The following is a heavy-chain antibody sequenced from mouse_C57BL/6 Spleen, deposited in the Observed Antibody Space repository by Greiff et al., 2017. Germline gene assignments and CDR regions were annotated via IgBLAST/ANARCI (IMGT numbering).Heavy chain of an antibody. CDR1: GYTFTSYW. V-gene: IGHV1-69*01. D-gene: IGHD4-1*01. CDR2: IDPSDSYT. Sequence: VQLQQPGAELVMPGASVKLSCKASGYTFTSYWMHWVKQRPGQGLEWIGEIDPSDSYTNYNQKFKGKSTLTVDKSSSTAYMQLSSLTSEDSAVYYCARRLTGTGYFDYWGQGTTLTVSS. CDR3: ARRLTGTGYFDY. J-gene: IGHJ2*01.